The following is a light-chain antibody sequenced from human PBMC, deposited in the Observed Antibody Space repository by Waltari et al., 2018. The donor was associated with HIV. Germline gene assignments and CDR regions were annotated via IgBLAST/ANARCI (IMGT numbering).Light chain of an antibody. V-gene: IGLV2-14*01. CDR2: EVP. J-gene: IGLJ2*01. CDR3: TSYISGTSPV. CDR1: DLNDNEY. Sequence: QSALTQPASVSGSPGQSITISCDLNDNEYVSWYQRHPGKAPKVIIYEVPNRPSGLANRCSGSKSGNTATLTISVLQPEDEADYFCTSYISGTSPVFGRGTRVTVL.